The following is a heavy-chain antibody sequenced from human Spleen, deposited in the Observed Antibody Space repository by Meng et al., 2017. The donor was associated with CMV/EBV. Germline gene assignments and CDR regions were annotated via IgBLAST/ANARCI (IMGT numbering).Heavy chain of an antibody. CDR3: ARVRIAATVTMRIRWFDP. CDR1: GSLSDYY. CDR2: ISHSGST. Sequence: GSLSDYYWSGIRQPPGKGLEWIGEISHSGSTNSNPSLKSRVTISVDTSKNQFSLKLSSVTAADTAVYYCARVRIAATVTMRIRWFDPWGQGTLVTVSS. J-gene: IGHJ5*02. V-gene: IGHV4-34*01. D-gene: IGHD6-13*01.